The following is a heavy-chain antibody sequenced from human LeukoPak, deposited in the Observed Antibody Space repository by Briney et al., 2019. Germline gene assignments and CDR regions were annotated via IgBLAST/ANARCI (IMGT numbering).Heavy chain of an antibody. D-gene: IGHD6-13*01. J-gene: IGHJ5*02. CDR3: AGEPSGYSSSWYRGDWFDP. Sequence: PGGSLRLSCAASGFTFSSYWMSWVRQAPGKGLEWVANIKQDGSEKYYVDSVKGRFTISRDNAKNSLYLQMNSLRAEDTAVYYCAGEPSGYSSSWYRGDWFDPWGQGTLVTVSS. CDR2: IKQDGSEK. CDR1: GFTFSSYW. V-gene: IGHV3-7*01.